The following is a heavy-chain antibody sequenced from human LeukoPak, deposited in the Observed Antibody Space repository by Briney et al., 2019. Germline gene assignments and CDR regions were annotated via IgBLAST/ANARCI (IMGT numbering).Heavy chain of an antibody. D-gene: IGHD3-16*02. CDR3: ARLLRVYDYVWGSYRSLGRFDY. Sequence: SETLSLTCTVSGGSISSGGYYWSWIRQHPGKGLEWIGYIYYSGSTCYNPSLKSRVTISVDTSKNQFSLKLSSVTAADTAVYYCARLLRVYDYVWGSYRSLGRFDYWGQGTLVTVSS. CDR1: GGSISSGGYY. V-gene: IGHV4-31*03. CDR2: IYYSGST. J-gene: IGHJ4*02.